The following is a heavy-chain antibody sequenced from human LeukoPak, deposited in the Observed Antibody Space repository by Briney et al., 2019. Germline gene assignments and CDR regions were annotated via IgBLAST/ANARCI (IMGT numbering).Heavy chain of an antibody. CDR3: ARDRGGYPSNDAFDI. CDR1: GYTFTGYY. CDR2: IIPLFNTP. V-gene: IGHV1-69*06. Sequence: GASVKVSCKASGYTFTGYYMHWVRQAPGQGLEWMGDIIPLFNTPNYARKFQGRVTITADKSTSTAYMELSSLRSEDTAVYYCARDRGGYPSNDAFDIWGQGTMVTVSS. J-gene: IGHJ3*02. D-gene: IGHD3-22*01.